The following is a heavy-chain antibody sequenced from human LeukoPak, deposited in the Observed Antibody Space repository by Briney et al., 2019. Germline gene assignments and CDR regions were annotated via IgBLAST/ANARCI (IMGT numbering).Heavy chain of an antibody. CDR3: VRRPSLGCTYGPNYYYGLDV. CDR2: VWHDASNR. Sequence: GGSLRLSCVASGFPFSSYAMHWVRQAPGKGLEWVAVVWHDASNRYYGDSVKGRFTIYRDDSKTMTYLQMNRLRAKDTAIYYCVRRPSLGCTYGPNYYYGLDVWGQGTTVIVSS. D-gene: IGHD3-10*01. J-gene: IGHJ6*02. V-gene: IGHV3-33*01. CDR1: GFPFSSYA.